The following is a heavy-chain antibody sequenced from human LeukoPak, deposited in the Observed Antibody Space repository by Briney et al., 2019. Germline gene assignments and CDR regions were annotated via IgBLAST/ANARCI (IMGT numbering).Heavy chain of an antibody. D-gene: IGHD6-13*01. V-gene: IGHV3-23*01. J-gene: IGHJ4*02. Sequence: GGSLRLSRAASGFTFSSYAMSWVRQAPGKGLEWVSAISGSGGSTYYADSVKGRFTISRDNSKNTLYLQMNSLRAEDTAVYYCAKGQQVVWFYFDYWGQGTLVTVSS. CDR2: ISGSGGST. CDR3: AKGQQVVWFYFDY. CDR1: GFTFSSYA.